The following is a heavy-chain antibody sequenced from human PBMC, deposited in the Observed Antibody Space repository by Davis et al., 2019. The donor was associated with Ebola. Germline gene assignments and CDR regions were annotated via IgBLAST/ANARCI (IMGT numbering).Heavy chain of an antibody. CDR3: AKRSGYWPYYYYGMDV. Sequence: SLKISCAASGFTFDDYAMHWVRQAPGKGLEWVSGISWNSGSIGYADSVKGRFTISRDNAKNSLYLQMNNLRAEDTAVYYCAKRSGYWPYYYYGMDVWGQGTTVTVSS. J-gene: IGHJ6*02. CDR2: ISWNSGSI. D-gene: IGHD3-3*01. CDR1: GFTFDDYA. V-gene: IGHV3-9*01.